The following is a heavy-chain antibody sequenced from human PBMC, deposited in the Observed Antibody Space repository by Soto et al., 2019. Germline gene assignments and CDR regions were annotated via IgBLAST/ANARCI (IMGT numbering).Heavy chain of an antibody. CDR1: GGSVSSGSYY. V-gene: IGHV4-61*01. D-gene: IGHD2-2*01. CDR2: IYYSGST. J-gene: IGHJ5*02. Sequence: SETLSVTCTVSGGSVSSGSYYCSWIRQPPGKGLEWIGYIYYSGSTNYNPSLKSRVTISVDTSKNQFSLKLSSVTAADTAVYYCARESTSFKSRLHWFDPWGQGTLVTSPQ. CDR3: ARESTSFKSRLHWFDP.